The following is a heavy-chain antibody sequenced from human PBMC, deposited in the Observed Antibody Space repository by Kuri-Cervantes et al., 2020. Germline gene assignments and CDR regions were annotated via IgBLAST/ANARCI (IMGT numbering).Heavy chain of an antibody. V-gene: IGHV1-2*02. CDR2: INPKNGGT. CDR3: ARDLNGSGWRVIDY. D-gene: IGHD6-19*01. Sequence: ASVKVSCKTSGYTFTDYYIHWVRQAPGQGLEWMGWINPKNGGTNYAPEFQGMVTMTADTSVTTAYMELRSLRSDDTAMYYCARDLNGSGWRVIDYWGQGTLVTVSS. CDR1: GYTFTDYY. J-gene: IGHJ4*02.